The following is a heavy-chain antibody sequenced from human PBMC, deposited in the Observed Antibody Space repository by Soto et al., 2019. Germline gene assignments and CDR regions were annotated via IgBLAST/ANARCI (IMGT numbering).Heavy chain of an antibody. CDR3: AKLYWNPRYFDY. Sequence: VGSLRLSCAASGFTFSSVAMAWVRQAPGKGLEWVSSITDSGGSTDYADSVKGRFTISRDNSRNTLYLQMNSLRADDTAVYYCAKLYWNPRYFDYWGQGTRVTVSS. J-gene: IGHJ4*02. D-gene: IGHD1-1*01. CDR2: ITDSGGST. CDR1: GFTFSSVA. V-gene: IGHV3-23*01.